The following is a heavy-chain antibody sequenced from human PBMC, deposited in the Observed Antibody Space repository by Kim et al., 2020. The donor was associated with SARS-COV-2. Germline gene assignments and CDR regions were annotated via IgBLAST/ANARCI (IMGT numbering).Heavy chain of an antibody. CDR2: IIPIFGTA. D-gene: IGHD1-26*01. CDR1: GGTFSSYA. CDR3: ARGVSIVGATGADAFDI. Sequence: SVKVSCKASGGTFSSYAISWVRQAPGQGLEWMGGIIPIFGTANYAQKFQGRVTITADESTSTAYMELSSLRSEDTAVYYCARGVSIVGATGADAFDIWGQGTMVTVSS. J-gene: IGHJ3*02. V-gene: IGHV1-69*13.